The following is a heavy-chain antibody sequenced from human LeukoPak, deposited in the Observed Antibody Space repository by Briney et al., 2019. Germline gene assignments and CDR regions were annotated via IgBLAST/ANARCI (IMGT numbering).Heavy chain of an antibody. Sequence: GSLRLSCAASGFTFSSYGMHWVRQAPGKGLEWVAVIWYDGSNKYYADSVKGRITISRDNSKNTLYLQMNSLRAEDTAVYYCARWGSWYLLGDVDAFDIWGQGTMVTVSS. CDR3: ARWGSWYLLGDVDAFDI. J-gene: IGHJ3*02. CDR1: GFTFSSYG. V-gene: IGHV3-33*01. D-gene: IGHD6-13*01. CDR2: IWYDGSNK.